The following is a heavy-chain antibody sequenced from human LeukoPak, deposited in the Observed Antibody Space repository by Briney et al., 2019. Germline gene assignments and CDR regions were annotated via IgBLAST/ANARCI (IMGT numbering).Heavy chain of an antibody. J-gene: IGHJ6*04. Sequence: GGSLRLSCAASGFTFSDSYMTWIRQAPGKGLEWVSYISNSGSSIYYADSVKGRFTISRDNARNSLYLQMNSLRAEDTAVYYCVRGKANYGSGSDVWGKGTTVTVSS. D-gene: IGHD3-10*01. V-gene: IGHV3-11*04. CDR1: GFTFSDSY. CDR3: VRGKANYGSGSDV. CDR2: ISNSGSSI.